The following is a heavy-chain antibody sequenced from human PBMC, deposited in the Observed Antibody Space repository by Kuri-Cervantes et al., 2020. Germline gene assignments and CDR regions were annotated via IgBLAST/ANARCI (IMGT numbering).Heavy chain of an antibody. CDR2: ISFDGSYK. CDR3: SRPPGAFDI. V-gene: IGHV3-30*09. CDR1: AFTFSSYA. J-gene: IGHJ3*02. Sequence: GESLKISCAASAFTFSSYAMHWVRQAPGKGLEWVAVISFDGSYKYYTDSVKGRSAISRDNARNSLYLQMNSLRAEDTAVYYCSRPPGAFDIWGQGTMVTVSS.